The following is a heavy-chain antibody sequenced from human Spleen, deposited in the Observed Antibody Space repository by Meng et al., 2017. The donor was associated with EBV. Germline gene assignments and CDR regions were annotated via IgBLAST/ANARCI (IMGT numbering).Heavy chain of an antibody. CDR3: ATDAEWLQLWYFAY. Sequence: HVQLWHAGAGGKKLGASVKGSCKASGYKFITYGISWVRQAPGQGLEWMGWISPYTGKTNYAQKVQGRVTMTTDTSTSTAYMELKGLRSDDTAVYYCATDAEWLQLWYFAYWGQGTLVTVSS. J-gene: IGHJ4*01. D-gene: IGHD5-24*01. CDR2: ISPYTGKT. CDR1: GYKFITYG. V-gene: IGHV1-18*01.